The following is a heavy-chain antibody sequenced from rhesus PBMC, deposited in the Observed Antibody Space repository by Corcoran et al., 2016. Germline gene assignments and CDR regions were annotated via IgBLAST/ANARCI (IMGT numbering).Heavy chain of an antibody. CDR2: INGNGRGT. CDR1: GASISSNW. D-gene: IGHD4-29*01. V-gene: IGHV4-80*01. Sequence: QVQLQESGPGLVKPSETLSLTCTVSGASISSNWWSWIRQPPGKGLEWIGGINGNGRGTNNTPPPTSPDTVPRDAAKNQFSLKLSSVTAADTAVYYCARDSDSSKLDWYFDLWGPGTPVTVSS. CDR3: ARDSDSSKLDWYFDL. J-gene: IGHJ2*01.